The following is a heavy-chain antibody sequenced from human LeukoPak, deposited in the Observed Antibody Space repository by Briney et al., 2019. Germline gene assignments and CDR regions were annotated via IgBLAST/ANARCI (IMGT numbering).Heavy chain of an antibody. CDR3: ARGVYGSGSYWFDP. Sequence: GGSLRLSCAASGFTFDDYGMSWVRQAPGKGLEWVSGINWNGGSTGYADSVKGRSTISRDNAKNSLYLQMNSLRAEDTALYHCARGVYGSGSYWFDPWGQGTLVTVSS. J-gene: IGHJ5*02. CDR1: GFTFDDYG. CDR2: INWNGGST. D-gene: IGHD3-10*01. V-gene: IGHV3-20*01.